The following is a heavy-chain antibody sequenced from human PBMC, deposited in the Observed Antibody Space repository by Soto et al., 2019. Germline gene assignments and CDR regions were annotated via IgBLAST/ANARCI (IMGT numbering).Heavy chain of an antibody. CDR3: ARARANVAPNWFDP. D-gene: IGHD5-12*01. Sequence: QVQLVQSGAEVKKPGASVKVSCKASGYTFSDYYVHWVQQAPGQGLEWMGWINPYSGATNYAQKFQDWVTMTGDASVSTAYLELTTLVSDDTVVYYCARARANVAPNWFDPWGQGTLVIVSS. CDR2: INPYSGAT. V-gene: IGHV1-2*04. J-gene: IGHJ5*02. CDR1: GYTFSDYY.